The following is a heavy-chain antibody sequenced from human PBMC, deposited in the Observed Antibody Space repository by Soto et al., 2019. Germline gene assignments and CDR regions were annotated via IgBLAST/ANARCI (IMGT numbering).Heavy chain of an antibody. CDR2: IIPIFGTA. V-gene: IGHV1-69*01. CDR1: GGTFSSYA. CDR3: ARSSQKTAMVETYCMDV. J-gene: IGHJ6*02. D-gene: IGHD5-18*01. Sequence: QVQLVQSGAEVKKPGSSVKVSCKASGGTFSSYAISWVRQAPGQGIEWMGGIIPIFGTAHYEQKFQGRVTITADESTSTAYMEPSSLRAEDTAVYDCARSSQKTAMVETYCMDVWGQGTTVTVSS.